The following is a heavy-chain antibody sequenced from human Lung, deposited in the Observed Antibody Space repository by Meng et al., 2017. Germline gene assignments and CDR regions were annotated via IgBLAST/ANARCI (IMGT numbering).Heavy chain of an antibody. J-gene: IGHJ4*02. CDR3: ARESGYFEY. CDR1: GFTFRSYW. V-gene: IGHV3-74*03. Sequence: EVQVVGSGGGLVQPGGSLRLSFAASGFTFRSYWMHWVRQAPGKGLVWVSRIRGDGGSIVYADSVKGRFTISRDNAKNTLFLQMNSLRAEDTAVYYCARESGYFEYWGQGILVTVSS. CDR2: IRGDGGSI.